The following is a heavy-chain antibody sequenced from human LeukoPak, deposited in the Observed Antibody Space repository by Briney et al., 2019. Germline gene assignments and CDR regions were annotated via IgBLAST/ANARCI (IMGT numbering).Heavy chain of an antibody. CDR3: VRDGGTTGYDLLDY. V-gene: IGHV3-7*01. D-gene: IGHD5-12*01. Sequence: PGGSLRLSCAASGFTFRSYWMSWVRQAPGKGLEWVANINQDGSEKYHVDSAKGRFTISRDNAKNSVYLQMNSLTAEDTAVYYCVRDGGTTGYDLLDYWGQGTLLTVSS. CDR1: GFTFRSYW. J-gene: IGHJ4*02. CDR2: INQDGSEK.